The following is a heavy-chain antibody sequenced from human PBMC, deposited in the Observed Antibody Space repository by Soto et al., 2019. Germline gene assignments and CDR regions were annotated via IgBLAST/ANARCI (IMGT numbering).Heavy chain of an antibody. CDR1: GGSVSSSGHY. CDR3: AREEGGTRGYYYIDV. CDR2: IYYSGST. D-gene: IGHD1-1*01. J-gene: IGHJ6*03. Sequence: QVQLQESGPGLVRPSQTLSLTCSVSGGSVSSSGHYWSWIRQHPGKGLEWIGYIYYSGSTYYNPSLEIRLTISLDTSKNEFSLKLSSVTAADTAVYYCAREEGGTRGYYYIDVWGKGTTVTVSS. V-gene: IGHV4-31*03.